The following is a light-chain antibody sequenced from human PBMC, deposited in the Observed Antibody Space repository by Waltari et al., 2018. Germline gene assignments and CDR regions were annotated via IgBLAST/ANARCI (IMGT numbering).Light chain of an antibody. CDR1: QSVSSSY. J-gene: IGKJ1*01. Sequence: EIVLTQSPGTLSLSPGERATLSCRASQSVSSSYLAWYKQKPGQAPRLLIYGASSRATGIPDRCSGSGSGTDFTLTISRLEPEDFAVYYCQQYGSSPRTFGQGTKVESK. CDR3: QQYGSSPRT. V-gene: IGKV3-20*01. CDR2: GAS.